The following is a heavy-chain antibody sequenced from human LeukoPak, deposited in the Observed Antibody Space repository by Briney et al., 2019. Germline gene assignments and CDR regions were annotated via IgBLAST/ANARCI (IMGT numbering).Heavy chain of an antibody. Sequence: PSETLSLTCAVYGGSFSGCLWSWIRQSPGKGLEWIGEINDSGSTNYNPSLESRVTMSVDTSKNHLFLKMTSVTAADTAVYYCARHHGDYWGQGTLVTVSS. V-gene: IGHV4-34*01. CDR3: ARHHGDY. J-gene: IGHJ4*02. CDR1: GGSFSGCL. CDR2: INDSGST.